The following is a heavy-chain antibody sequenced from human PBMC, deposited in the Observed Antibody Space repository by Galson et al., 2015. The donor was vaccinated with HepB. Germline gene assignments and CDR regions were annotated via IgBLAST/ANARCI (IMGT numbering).Heavy chain of an antibody. D-gene: IGHD2-15*01. J-gene: IGHJ4*02. V-gene: IGHV3-11*01. CDR3: ARASIAVQTSSLWY. CDR1: GFSFTGNY. Sequence: SLRLSCATSGFSFTGNYMSWLRQAPGKGLEWISYISSSGTTTYYADSVKGRFTISRDNAKRSVSLHMRGLRAEDTAVYCCARASIAVQTSSLWYWGQGTLVTVSS. CDR2: ISSSGTTT.